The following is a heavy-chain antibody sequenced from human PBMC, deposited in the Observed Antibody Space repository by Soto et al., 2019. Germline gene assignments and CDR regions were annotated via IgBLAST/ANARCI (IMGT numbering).Heavy chain of an antibody. CDR2: ISAYNGNT. Sequence: ASVKVSCKASGYTFTSYGISWVRQAPGQGLEWMGWISAYNGNTNYAQKLQGRVTMTTDTSTSTAYMELRSLRSDDTAVYYCARDICSSTSCYGIDGYYYYMDVWGKGTTVTVSS. CDR1: GYTFTSYG. J-gene: IGHJ6*03. V-gene: IGHV1-18*01. D-gene: IGHD2-2*01. CDR3: ARDICSSTSCYGIDGYYYYMDV.